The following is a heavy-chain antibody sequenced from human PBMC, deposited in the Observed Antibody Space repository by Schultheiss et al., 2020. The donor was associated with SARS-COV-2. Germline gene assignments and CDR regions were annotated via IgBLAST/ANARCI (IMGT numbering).Heavy chain of an antibody. J-gene: IGHJ6*02. CDR3: ARCNYDFWSGYYYGMDV. V-gene: IGHV1-18*01. D-gene: IGHD3-3*01. CDR1: GYTFTSYG. CDR2: INSGNGKT. Sequence: ASVKVSCKASGYTFTSYGISWVRQAPGQGLEWMRWINSGNGKTIYPQKVQGRVTMTRDTSISTAYMELSRLRSDDTAVYYCARCNYDFWSGYYYGMDVWGQGTTVTVSS.